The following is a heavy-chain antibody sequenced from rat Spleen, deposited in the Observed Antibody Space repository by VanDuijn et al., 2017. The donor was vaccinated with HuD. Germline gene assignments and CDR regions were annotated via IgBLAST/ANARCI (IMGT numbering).Heavy chain of an antibody. CDR1: GFTFSRSA. CDR3: ARTTYDYFDY. CDR2: ISYDGSST. V-gene: IGHV5-29*01. D-gene: IGHD2-1*01. Sequence: EVQLVESGGGLVQPGRSMKLSCAASGFTFSRSAMAWVRQAPTKGLEWVATISYDGSSTYYRDSVKGRFSISRENAESTLYLQMDSLRSEDTAAYYCARTTYDYFDYWGQGVMVTVSS. J-gene: IGHJ2*01.